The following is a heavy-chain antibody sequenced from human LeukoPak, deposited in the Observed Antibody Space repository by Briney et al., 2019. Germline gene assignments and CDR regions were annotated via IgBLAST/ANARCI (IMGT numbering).Heavy chain of an antibody. J-gene: IGHJ6*03. D-gene: IGHD2-2*01. CDR1: GYTLTELS. V-gene: IGHV1-24*01. CDR3: ATAGIVVVPAANAVGRYYYYYYMDV. CDR2: FDPEDGET. Sequence: ASVKVSCKVSGYTLTELSMHWVRQAPGKGLEWMGGFDPEDGETIYAQKFQGRVTMTEDTSTDTAYMELSSLRSEDTAVYYCATAGIVVVPAANAVGRYYYYYYMDVWGKGTTVTISS.